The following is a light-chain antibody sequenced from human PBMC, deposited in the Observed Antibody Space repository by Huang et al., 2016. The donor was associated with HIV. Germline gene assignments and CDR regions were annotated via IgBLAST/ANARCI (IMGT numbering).Light chain of an antibody. CDR2: AAS. V-gene: IGKV1-39*01. CDR3: QQSYDTPLT. CDR1: QSLDNY. J-gene: IGKJ4*01. Sequence: DIQMTQSPSSLSASVGDRVTITCRASQSLDNYLNWFQQKEGKSPNLLISAASNLHTGVPSRFTGSGSGTDFTLTISSLQPEDFATYYCQQSYDTPLTFGGGTKVEI.